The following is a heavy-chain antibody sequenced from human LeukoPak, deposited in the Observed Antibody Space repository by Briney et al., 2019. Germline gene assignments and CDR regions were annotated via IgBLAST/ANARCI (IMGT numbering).Heavy chain of an antibody. CDR1: GGSISSYY. CDR2: IYTSGST. V-gene: IGHV4-4*07. J-gene: IGHJ4*02. Sequence: SETLSLTCTVSGGSISSYYWSWIRQPAGKGLEWIGRIYTSGSTNYNPSLKSRVTMSVDTSKNQFSLKLSSVTAADTAVYDCARVSCSGGSCYYFFYWGQGTLVTVSS. CDR3: ARVSCSGGSCYYFFY. D-gene: IGHD2-15*01.